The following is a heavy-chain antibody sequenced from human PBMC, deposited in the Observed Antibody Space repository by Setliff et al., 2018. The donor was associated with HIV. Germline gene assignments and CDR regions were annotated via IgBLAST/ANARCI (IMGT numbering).Heavy chain of an antibody. Sequence: SETLSLTCTVSGDSFTSPYWSWIRQPPGKGLEWIGYIYYSGSTNYNPSLKSRVTMSVDTSKTQFSLQLSSVTAADTALYYCARGWSSGWYNWFDPWGQGTLVTVSS. CDR2: IYYSGST. J-gene: IGHJ5*02. V-gene: IGHV4-59*11. CDR3: ARGWSSGWYNWFDP. CDR1: GDSFTSPY. D-gene: IGHD6-19*01.